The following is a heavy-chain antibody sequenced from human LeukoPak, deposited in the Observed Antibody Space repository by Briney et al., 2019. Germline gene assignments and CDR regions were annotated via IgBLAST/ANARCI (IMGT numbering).Heavy chain of an antibody. V-gene: IGHV3-21*06. CDR2: VSNSGDYI. D-gene: IGHD2-8*01. Sequence: RGSLRLSCTASGFTFDDYCMSWVRQAPGKGLEWVSSVSNSGDYIHYADSVKGRFTISRDNSKNSLYLQMNSLRTEDTAVYYCARALIGYYFDYWGQGTLVTVSS. CDR1: GFTFDDYC. J-gene: IGHJ4*02. CDR3: ARALIGYYFDY.